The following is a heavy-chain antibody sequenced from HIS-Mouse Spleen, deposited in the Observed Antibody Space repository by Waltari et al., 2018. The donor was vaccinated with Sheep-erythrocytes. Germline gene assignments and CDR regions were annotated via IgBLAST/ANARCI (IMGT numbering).Heavy chain of an antibody. Sequence: QLQLQESGPGLVKPSETLPLTCTVSGGPISSSSYYWGWSRQPPGKGLEWIGSIYSSGSTYYNPSLKSRVTISVDTSKNQFSLKLSSVTAADTAVYYCARESGAGSYYNVRDAFDIWGQGTMVTVSS. J-gene: IGHJ3*02. CDR2: IYSSGST. V-gene: IGHV4-39*07. CDR3: ARESGAGSYYNVRDAFDI. CDR1: GGPISSSSYY. D-gene: IGHD1-26*01.